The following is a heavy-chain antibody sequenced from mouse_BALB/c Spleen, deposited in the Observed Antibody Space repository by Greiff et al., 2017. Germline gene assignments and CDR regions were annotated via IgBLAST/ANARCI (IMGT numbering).Heavy chain of an antibody. D-gene: IGHD1-1*01. J-gene: IGHJ4*01. CDR3: ARELYGSSLMDY. CDR2: ISSGSSTI. V-gene: IGHV5-17*02. CDR1: GFTFSSFG. Sequence: EVMVVESGGGLVQPGGSRKLSCAASGFTFSSFGMHWVRQAPEKGLEWVAYISSGSSTIYYADTVKGRFTISRDNPKNTLFLQMTSLRSEDTAMYYCARELYGSSLMDYWGQGTSVTVSS.